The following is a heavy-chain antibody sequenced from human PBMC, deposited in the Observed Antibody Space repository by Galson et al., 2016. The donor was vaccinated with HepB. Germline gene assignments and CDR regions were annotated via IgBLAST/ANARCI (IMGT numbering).Heavy chain of an antibody. J-gene: IGHJ6*03. V-gene: IGHV3-30*18. CDR1: GFIFSSYG. D-gene: IGHD5-12*01. CDR3: AKESPTMAYYYYMDV. Sequence: SLRLSCAASGFIFSSYGMHWVRQAPGKGLEWVTVISYDGTNKYYADSVKGRFTISRDNSKNTLYLQMNSLRAEDTAVYYCAKESPTMAYYYYMDVWGKGTTVTVSS. CDR2: ISYDGTNK.